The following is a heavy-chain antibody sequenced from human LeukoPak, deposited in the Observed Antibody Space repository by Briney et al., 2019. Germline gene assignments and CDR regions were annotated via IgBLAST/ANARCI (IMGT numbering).Heavy chain of an antibody. D-gene: IGHD3-10*01. CDR1: GFTFSTYG. V-gene: IGHV3-23*01. CDR2: ISASGTST. Sequence: PGGTLRLSCAASGFTFSTYGMHWVRQSPGKGLEWVSTISASGTSTYYPDSVKGRFSISRDNSKNTVYLQMNSLRAEDTAVYYCASQRFTMVRGGGDYWGQGTLVTVSS. J-gene: IGHJ4*02. CDR3: ASQRFTMVRGGGDY.